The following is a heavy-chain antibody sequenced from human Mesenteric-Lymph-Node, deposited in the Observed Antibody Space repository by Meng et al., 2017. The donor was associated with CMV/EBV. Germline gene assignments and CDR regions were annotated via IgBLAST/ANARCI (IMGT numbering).Heavy chain of an antibody. CDR2: INPNSAGT. D-gene: IGHD3-3*01. CDR1: GITFTDYY. CDR3: AKSKLGFWGGYYGMDV. J-gene: IGHJ6*02. Sequence: ASVNVSCKASGITFTDYYMNWVRQAPGQRLEWMGWINPNSAGTNYAQKFQGRVTMTRDTSISTAYMELSRVQSDGTAVYHCAKSKLGFWGGYYGMDVWGQGTTVTVSS. V-gene: IGHV1-2*02.